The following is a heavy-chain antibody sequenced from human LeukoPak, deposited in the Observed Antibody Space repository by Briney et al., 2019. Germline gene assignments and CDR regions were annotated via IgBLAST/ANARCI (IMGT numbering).Heavy chain of an antibody. Sequence: GGSLRLSCAASGFTFSSYEMNWVRQAPGKGLEWISYISSSGSTIYYADSVKGRFTISRDNSKNTLYLQMNSLRAEDTAVYYCTKDPIAVAGNNYYRMDVWGQGTTVSVSS. D-gene: IGHD6-19*01. CDR1: GFTFSSYE. V-gene: IGHV3-48*03. CDR3: TKDPIAVAGNNYYRMDV. CDR2: ISSSGSTI. J-gene: IGHJ6*02.